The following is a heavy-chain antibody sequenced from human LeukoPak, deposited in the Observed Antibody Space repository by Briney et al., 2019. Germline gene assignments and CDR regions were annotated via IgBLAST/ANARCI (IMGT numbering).Heavy chain of an antibody. CDR2: ISSSGGST. Sequence: GGSLRLSCAASGFTFSSYAMSWVRQAPGKGLEWVSVISSSGGSTYYADSVKGRFTISRDNSKNTLYLQMNSLRAEDTAVYYCAKSCCGSNNNLDDWGHGTLVTVSS. D-gene: IGHD1-26*01. CDR3: AKSCCGSNNNLDD. V-gene: IGHV3-23*01. J-gene: IGHJ4*01. CDR1: GFTFSSYA.